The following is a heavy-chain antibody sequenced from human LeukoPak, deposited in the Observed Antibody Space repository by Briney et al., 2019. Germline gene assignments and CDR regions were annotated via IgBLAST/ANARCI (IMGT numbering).Heavy chain of an antibody. CDR3: ARAPSEIGGYYPEYFRH. J-gene: IGHJ1*01. Sequence: GGSLRLSCAASGFTFSSYWMHWVRQAPGKGLVWVSRIKSDGSTKYSDSVKGRFTISRDNAKNTVSLQMNSLRAEDTGVYYCARAPSEIGGYYPEYFRHWGQGTLVTVSS. D-gene: IGHD3-22*01. CDR1: GFTFSSYW. V-gene: IGHV3-74*01. CDR2: IKSDGST.